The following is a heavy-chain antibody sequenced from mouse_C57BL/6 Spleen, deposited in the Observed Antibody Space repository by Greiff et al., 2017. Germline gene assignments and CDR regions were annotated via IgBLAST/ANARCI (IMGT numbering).Heavy chain of an antibody. Sequence: QVQLQQSGAELVRPGASVKLSCKASGYTFTDYYINWVKQRPGQGLEWIARIYPGSGNTYYNEKFKGKATLTAEKSSSTAYMQLSSLTSEDSAVYFCARSTTVVFDYWGQGTTLTVSS. CDR2: IYPGSGNT. CDR1: GYTFTDYY. V-gene: IGHV1-76*01. J-gene: IGHJ2*01. CDR3: ARSTTVVFDY. D-gene: IGHD1-1*01.